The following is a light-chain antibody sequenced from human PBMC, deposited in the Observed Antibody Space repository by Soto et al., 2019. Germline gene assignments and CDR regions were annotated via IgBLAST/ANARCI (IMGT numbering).Light chain of an antibody. CDR1: SSNIGNNY. Sequence: QAVVTQPPSVSAAPGQKVTISCSGSSSNIGNNYVSWYQQLPGTAPKLLIYDNNKRPSGIPDRFSGSKSGTSATLGITGLQTGDEADYYCGTWDSSLSAGVFWVFGGGTKVTVL. J-gene: IGLJ3*02. CDR3: GTWDSSLSAGVFWV. CDR2: DNN. V-gene: IGLV1-51*01.